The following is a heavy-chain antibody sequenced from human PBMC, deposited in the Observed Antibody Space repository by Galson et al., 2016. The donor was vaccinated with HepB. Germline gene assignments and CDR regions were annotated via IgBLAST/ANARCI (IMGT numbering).Heavy chain of an antibody. CDR1: GYSFTSYW. D-gene: IGHD6-19*01. CDR3: ASLRIEQYSSLYWFDP. V-gene: IGHV5-51*01. CDR2: IYPGDSDT. J-gene: IGHJ5*02. Sequence: QSGAEVKKPGESLKISCKGSGYSFTSYWIGWVRQMPGKGLEWMGIIYPGDSDTRYSPSFQGQVTISADKSISTAYLQWSSLKASDTAMYYCASLRIEQYSSLYWFDPWGQGTLVTVSS.